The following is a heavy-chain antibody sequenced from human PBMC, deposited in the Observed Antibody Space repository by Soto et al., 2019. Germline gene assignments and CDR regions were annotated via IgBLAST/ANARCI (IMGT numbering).Heavy chain of an antibody. Sequence: QVQLVESGGGVVQPGRSLRLSCAASGFTFSSYGMHWVRQAPGKGLEWVAVISYDGSNKYYADSVKGRFTISRDNSKNTLYLQMNRLRAEDTAVYYCAWFGEFPNDWGQGTLVTVSS. V-gene: IGHV3-30*03. D-gene: IGHD3-10*01. CDR2: ISYDGSNK. CDR3: AWFGEFPND. CDR1: GFTFSSYG. J-gene: IGHJ4*02.